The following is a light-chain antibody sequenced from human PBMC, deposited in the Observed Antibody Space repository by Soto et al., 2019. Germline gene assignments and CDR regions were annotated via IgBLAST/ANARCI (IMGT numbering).Light chain of an antibody. Sequence: QSVLTQPPSVSGAPGQTVTISCTGSSSNIGPGSDVHWYQQLPGTAPKLLIYDNNNRPSGVPDRFSGSKSGTSASLAITGLQAEDEAHYYCQSYDSSLTSLVFGGGTQLTVL. CDR2: DNN. CDR3: QSYDSSLTSLV. J-gene: IGLJ2*01. V-gene: IGLV1-40*01. CDR1: SSNIGPGSD.